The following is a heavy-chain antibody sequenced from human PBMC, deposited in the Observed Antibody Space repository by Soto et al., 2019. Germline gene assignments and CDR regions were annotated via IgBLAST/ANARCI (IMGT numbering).Heavy chain of an antibody. J-gene: IGHJ4*02. V-gene: IGHV3-74*01. D-gene: IGHD6-13*01. CDR1: GLSLSGYW. CDR3: GRVPAAAAGIGIDY. Sequence: GSLRLSSAPAGLSLSGYWMNRVRQAPGKGLVWVARIHDDGSIKNYADSVKGRFTISRDNAKTTLYRQMNSLRAEDTAVYYCGRVPAAAAGIGIDYWGQGILVIVSS. CDR2: IHDDGSIK.